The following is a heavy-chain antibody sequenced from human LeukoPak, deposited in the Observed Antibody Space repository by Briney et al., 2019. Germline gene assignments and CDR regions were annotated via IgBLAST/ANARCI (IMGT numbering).Heavy chain of an antibody. CDR1: GFTVSSNY. D-gene: IGHD3-16*02. J-gene: IGHJ4*02. V-gene: IGHV3-66*02. CDR2: IYSGGST. CDR3: VIWKGELSYYDY. Sequence: GGSLGLSCAASGFTVSSNYMGWVRQAPGKGLEWVSVIYSGGSTYYADSVKGRFTISRDNSKNTLYLQMNSLRAEDTAVYYCVIWKGELSYYDYWGQGTLVTVSS.